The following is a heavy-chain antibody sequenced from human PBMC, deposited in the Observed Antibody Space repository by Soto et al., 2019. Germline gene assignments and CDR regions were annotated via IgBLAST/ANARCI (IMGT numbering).Heavy chain of an antibody. V-gene: IGHV4-4*07. CDR1: GGSISSYY. J-gene: IGHJ4*02. CDR3: ARETSGSFDY. Sequence: PSETLSLTCTVSGGSISSYYWSWIRQPAGKGLVWIGRIYTSGSTNYNPSLKSRVTMSVDTSKNQFSLKLSSVTAADTAVYYCARETSGSFDYWGQGTLVTVS. D-gene: IGHD6-19*01. CDR2: IYTSGST.